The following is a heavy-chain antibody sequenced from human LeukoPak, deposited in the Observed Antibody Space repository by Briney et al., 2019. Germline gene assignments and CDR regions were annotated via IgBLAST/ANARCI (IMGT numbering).Heavy chain of an antibody. D-gene: IGHD5-18*01. CDR1: GFTFSNYA. CDR3: AGRVTGYSSGYVY. CDR2: ISGSAGKI. V-gene: IGHV3-23*01. J-gene: IGHJ4*02. Sequence: GGSLRLSCVASGFTFSNYAMSWVRQAPRKGLDWVSVISGSAGKIRYAGSVKGRFTISRDNSENTVYLQMNNLRAEDTAVYYCAGRVTGYSSGYVYWGQGTLVTVSS.